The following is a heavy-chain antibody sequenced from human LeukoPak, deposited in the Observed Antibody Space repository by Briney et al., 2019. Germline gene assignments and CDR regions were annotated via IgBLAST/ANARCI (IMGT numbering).Heavy chain of an antibody. Sequence: SGESLKISCKGSGYSFINNCIAWVRQMPGKGPEWMGIIYPGDSYTRTSPSFEGQVTISADKSINTAYLQWSSLKASDTAMYYCARCVFFNIDAFDIWGQGTMVTVSS. CDR3: ARCVFFNIDAFDI. D-gene: IGHD3-10*02. V-gene: IGHV5-51*01. CDR1: GYSFINNC. CDR2: IYPGDSYT. J-gene: IGHJ3*02.